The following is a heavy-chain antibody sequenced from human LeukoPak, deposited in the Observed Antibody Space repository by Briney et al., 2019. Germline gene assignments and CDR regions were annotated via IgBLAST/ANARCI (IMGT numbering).Heavy chain of an antibody. D-gene: IGHD3-3*01. J-gene: IGHJ5*02. Sequence: ASVKVSCKASGGTFSSYAISWVRQAPGQGLEWMGGIIPIFGTANYAQKFQGRVTITTDESTSTVYMELSSLRSEDTAVYYCAREGNDITIFGVATPNWFDPWGQGTLVTVSS. CDR3: AREGNDITIFGVATPNWFDP. V-gene: IGHV1-69*05. CDR1: GGTFSSYA. CDR2: IIPIFGTA.